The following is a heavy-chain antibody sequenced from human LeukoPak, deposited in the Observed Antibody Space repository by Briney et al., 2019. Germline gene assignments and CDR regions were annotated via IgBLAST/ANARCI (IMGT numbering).Heavy chain of an antibody. CDR2: ISSSSSTI. J-gene: IGHJ4*02. D-gene: IGHD3-22*01. Sequence: GGSLRLSCAASGFTFSSYSMNWVRQAPGKGLEWVSYISSSSSTIYYADSVKGRFTISRDNAKNPLYLQMNSLRDEDTAVYYCARDYYDSSGRHPPDYWGQGTLVTVSS. CDR3: ARDYYDSSGRHPPDY. V-gene: IGHV3-48*02. CDR1: GFTFSSYS.